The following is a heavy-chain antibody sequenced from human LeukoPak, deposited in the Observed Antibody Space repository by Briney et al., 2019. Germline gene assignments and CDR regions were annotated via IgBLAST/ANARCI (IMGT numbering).Heavy chain of an antibody. CDR3: VAGTYCTNGVCRLYYYYGMDV. CDR2: ISGSGGST. D-gene: IGHD2-8*01. Sequence: GGSLRLSCAASGFTFSNYAMSWVRQAPGKGLEWVSAISGSGGSTYYADSVKGRFTISRDNSKNTLYLQMNSLRAEDTAVYYCVAGTYCTNGVCRLYYYYGMDVWGQGTTVTVSS. V-gene: IGHV3-23*01. CDR1: GFTFSNYA. J-gene: IGHJ6*02.